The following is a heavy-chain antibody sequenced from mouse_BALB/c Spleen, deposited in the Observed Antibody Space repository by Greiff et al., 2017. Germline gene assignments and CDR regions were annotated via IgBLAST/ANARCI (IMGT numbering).Heavy chain of an antibody. CDR3: ARGEINYGPLDY. CDR2: ISCYNGAT. J-gene: IGHJ2*01. CDR1: GYSFTGYW. V-gene: IGHV1S34*01. D-gene: IGHD1-1*02. Sequence: LVKTGASVKISCKASGYSFTGYWMHWVKQSHGQSLEWIGYISCYNGATSYNQKFKGKATFTVDTSSSTAYMQFSSLTSEDSAVYYCARGEINYGPLDYWGQGTTLTVSS.